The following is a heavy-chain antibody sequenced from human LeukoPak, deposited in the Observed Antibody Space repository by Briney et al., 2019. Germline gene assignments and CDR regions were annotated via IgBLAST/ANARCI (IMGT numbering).Heavy chain of an antibody. V-gene: IGHV1-2*02. CDR3: ARDAQIYFYGYDY. CDR1: GYTFSSYY. D-gene: IGHD5-18*01. Sequence: GASVKVSCKASGYTFSSYYIHWVRQAPGQGLEWMGWINPNSGVTNYAQKFQGRVTMTRDTSISTAYMELSRLRSDDTAVFYCARDAQIYFYGYDYWGQGTLVTVSS. J-gene: IGHJ4*02. CDR2: INPNSGVT.